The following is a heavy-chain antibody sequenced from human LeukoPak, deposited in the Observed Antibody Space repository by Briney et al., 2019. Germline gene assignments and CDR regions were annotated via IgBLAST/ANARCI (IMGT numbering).Heavy chain of an antibody. D-gene: IGHD2-21*02. V-gene: IGHV1-18*01. CDR3: ARDLWEVTAIHGYYYGMDV. J-gene: IGHJ6*02. CDR1: GYTFTSYG. CDR2: ISAYNGNT. Sequence: ASVKVSCKASGYTFTSYGISWVRQAPGQGLEWMGWISAYNGNTNYAQKLQGRVTMTTDTSTSTAYMELRSLRSDDTAVYYCARDLWEVTAIHGYYYGMDVWGQGTTVTVSS.